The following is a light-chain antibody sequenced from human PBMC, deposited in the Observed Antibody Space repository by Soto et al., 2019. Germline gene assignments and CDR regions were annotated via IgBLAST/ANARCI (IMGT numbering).Light chain of an antibody. CDR1: SSNIGNNA. CDR2: YDD. J-gene: IGLJ2*01. V-gene: IGLV1-36*01. Sequence: QSVLTQPPSVSEAPRQRVTISCSGSSSNIGNNAVNWYQQLPGKAPKLLIYYDDLRPSGVPDRFSGSKSGTSASLAISGLQSEDEDDYYCAAWDDSLNGPVFGGGTQLTVL. CDR3: AAWDDSLNGPV.